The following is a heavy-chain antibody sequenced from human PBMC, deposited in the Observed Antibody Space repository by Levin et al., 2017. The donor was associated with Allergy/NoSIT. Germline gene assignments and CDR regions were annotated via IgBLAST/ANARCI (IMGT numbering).Heavy chain of an antibody. CDR1: RGSISSYY. J-gene: IGHJ4*02. Sequence: LSQTLSLTCTVSRGSISSYYWSWIRQPPGKGLEWIGYIYYSGSTNYNPSLKSRVTISVDTSKNQFSLKLSSVTAADTAVYYCARGQDYDILTGDRYYFDYWGQGTLVTVSS. D-gene: IGHD3-9*01. V-gene: IGHV4-59*01. CDR3: ARGQDYDILTGDRYYFDY. CDR2: IYYSGST.